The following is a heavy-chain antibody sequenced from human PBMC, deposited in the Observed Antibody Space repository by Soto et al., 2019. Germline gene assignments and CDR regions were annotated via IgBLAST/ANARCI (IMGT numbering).Heavy chain of an antibody. J-gene: IGHJ6*02. CDR2: INPNSGGT. V-gene: IGHV1-2*04. Sequence: ASVKVSCKASGYTFTGYYMHWVRQAPGQGLEWMGWINPNSGGTNYAQKFQGWVTMTRDTSISTAYMELSRLRSDDTAVYYCARASYSRSSEGSYYYYYGMDVWGQGTTVTVS. D-gene: IGHD6-6*01. CDR3: ARASYSRSSEGSYYYYYGMDV. CDR1: GYTFTGYY.